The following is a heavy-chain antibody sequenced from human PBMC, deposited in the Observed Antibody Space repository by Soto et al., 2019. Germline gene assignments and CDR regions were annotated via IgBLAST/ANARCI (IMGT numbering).Heavy chain of an antibody. V-gene: IGHV3-72*01. J-gene: IGHJ2*01. CDR1: GFTFSDYC. D-gene: IGHD3-9*01. CDR3: VSADAGPTGHWYFDL. Sequence: EVQLVESGGGLVQPGGSLRLSCAASGFTFSDYCMDWVRQAPGKGLEWVGRIRNKAKSYTTEYAASVKGRFTVSRDDSQTSLFLQMNSLETEDTAIYYCVSADAGPTGHWYFDLWGRGTLVTVSS. CDR2: IRNKAKSYTT.